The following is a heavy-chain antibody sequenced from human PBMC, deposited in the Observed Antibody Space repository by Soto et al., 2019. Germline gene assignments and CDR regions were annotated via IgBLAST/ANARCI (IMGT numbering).Heavy chain of an antibody. CDR3: ASIYDSSGYYYGNNWFDP. V-gene: IGHV4-31*03. CDR1: GASISSGDYY. J-gene: IGHJ5*02. Sequence: QVQLQESGPGLVKPSQTLSLTCSVSGASISSGDYYWSWIRQHPGKGLEWIGYIYDSGSTYYNPSLKRRVPIAVDTFKNQFSLKLSSVTAADTAVYYCASIYDSSGYYYGNNWFDPWGQGTLVTVSS. CDR2: IYDSGST. D-gene: IGHD3-22*01.